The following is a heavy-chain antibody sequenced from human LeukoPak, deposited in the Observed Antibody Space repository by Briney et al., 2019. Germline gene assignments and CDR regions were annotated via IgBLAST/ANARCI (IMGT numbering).Heavy chain of an antibody. CDR3: AASAAGRY. D-gene: IGHD6-13*01. V-gene: IGHV3-21*01. CDR2: ISSSSSYI. Sequence: KPGGSLRLSCAASGFTFSSYSMNWVRQAPGKGLEWVSSISSSSSYIYYADSVKGRFTISRDNAKKSLYLQMSSLRAEDTAVYYCAASAAGRYWGQGTLVTVSS. CDR1: GFTFSSYS. J-gene: IGHJ4*02.